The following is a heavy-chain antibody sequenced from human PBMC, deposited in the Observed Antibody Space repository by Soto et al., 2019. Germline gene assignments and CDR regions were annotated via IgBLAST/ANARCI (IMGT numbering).Heavy chain of an antibody. J-gene: IGHJ4*02. CDR3: ARGRYGDY. CDR2: ISAHNGNT. CDR1: GYTFTSYG. V-gene: IGHV1-18*01. D-gene: IGHD1-1*01. Sequence: QVHLVQSGAEVKKPGASVKVSCKASGYTFTSYGITWVRQAPGQGREWMGWISAHNGNTDYAQKLQGRVIVTRDTSTSTAYMELRSLRSDDTAVYYGARGRYGDYWGQGALVTVSS.